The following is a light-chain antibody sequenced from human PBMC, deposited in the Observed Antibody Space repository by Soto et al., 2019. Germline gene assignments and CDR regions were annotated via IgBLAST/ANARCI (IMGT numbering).Light chain of an antibody. V-gene: IGLV2-23*01. CDR3: CSYAGSSTVV. CDR2: EGS. CDR1: SSDVGSYNL. Sequence: QSALTQPASVSGSPGQSITISCTGTSSDVGSYNLVSWYQQHPGKAPKLMIYEGSKRPSGVSNRFSGSKSGNTASLTISGLQAEDEADYYCCSYAGSSTVVFGGATKVTVL. J-gene: IGLJ2*01.